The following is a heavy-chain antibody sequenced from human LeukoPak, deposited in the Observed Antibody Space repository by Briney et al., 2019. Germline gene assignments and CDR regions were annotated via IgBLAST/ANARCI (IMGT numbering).Heavy chain of an antibody. D-gene: IGHD3-9*01. CDR2: IYHSGST. CDR1: GYSISSGYY. J-gene: IGHJ5*02. CDR3: ARGFEDILTGIHPQRWFDP. V-gene: IGHV4-38-2*02. Sequence: KPSETLSLTCTVSGYSISSGYYWGWIRQPPGKGLEWIGSIYHSGSTYYNPSLKSRVTISVDTSKNQFSLKLSSVTAADTAVYYCARGFEDILTGIHPQRWFDPWGQGTLVTVSS.